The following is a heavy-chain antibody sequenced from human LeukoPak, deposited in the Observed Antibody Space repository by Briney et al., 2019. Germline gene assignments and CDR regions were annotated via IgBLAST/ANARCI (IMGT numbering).Heavy chain of an antibody. CDR1: GYSISSGYY. Sequence: SETLSLTCAVSGYSISSGYYWGWIRPPPGKGLEWIGSIYHSGSTYYNPSLKSRVTISVDTSKNQFSLKLSSVTAADTAVYYCARDQYSSSSRLSDYWGQGTLVTVSS. D-gene: IGHD6-13*01. CDR3: ARDQYSSSSRLSDY. CDR2: IYHSGST. V-gene: IGHV4-38-2*02. J-gene: IGHJ4*02.